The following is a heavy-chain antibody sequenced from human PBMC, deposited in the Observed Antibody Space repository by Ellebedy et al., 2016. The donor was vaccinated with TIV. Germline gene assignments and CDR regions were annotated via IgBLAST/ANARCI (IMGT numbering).Heavy chain of an antibody. J-gene: IGHJ3*02. D-gene: IGHD3-22*01. Sequence: ASVKVSXXASGYTFTSYGISWVRQAPGQGLEWMGWMNPNSGNTGYAQKFQGRVTMTRNTSISTAYMELSSLRSEDTAVYYCARGLDYYDSSGYYNDAFDIWGQGTMVTVSS. CDR2: MNPNSGNT. CDR3: ARGLDYYDSSGYYNDAFDI. V-gene: IGHV1-8*02. CDR1: GYTFTSYG.